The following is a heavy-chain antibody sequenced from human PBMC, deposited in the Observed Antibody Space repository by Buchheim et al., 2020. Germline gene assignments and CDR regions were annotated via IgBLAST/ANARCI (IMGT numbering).Heavy chain of an antibody. CDR2: IWYDGSNK. D-gene: IGHD6-13*01. V-gene: IGHV3-33*01. CDR1: GFTFSSYG. Sequence: QVQLVESGGGVVQPGRSLRLSCAASGFTFSSYGMHWVRQAPGKGLEWVAVIWYDGSNKYYADSVKGRFTISRDNSKNTLYLQMNSLRAEDTAVYYCAGSTYSSSWSQENHYGMDVWGQGTT. J-gene: IGHJ6*02. CDR3: AGSTYSSSWSQENHYGMDV.